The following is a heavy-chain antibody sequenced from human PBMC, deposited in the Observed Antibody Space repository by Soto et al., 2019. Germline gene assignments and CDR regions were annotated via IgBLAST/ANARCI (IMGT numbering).Heavy chain of an antibody. V-gene: IGHV4-39*01. J-gene: IGHJ4*02. CDR2: IYYSGST. Sequence: QLQLQESGPGLVKPSETLSLTCTVSGGSISSSSYYWGWIRQPPGKGLEWIGSIYYSGSTYYNPSRKSRVTISVDTSNNEFTLKLSSVTAADTAVYCCARHATYYYGSGNELGDYWGQGTLVTVSS. CDR3: ARHATYYYGSGNELGDY. CDR1: GGSISSSSYY. D-gene: IGHD3-10*01.